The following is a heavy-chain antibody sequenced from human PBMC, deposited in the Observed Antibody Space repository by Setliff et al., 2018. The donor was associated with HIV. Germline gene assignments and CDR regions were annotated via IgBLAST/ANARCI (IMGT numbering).Heavy chain of an antibody. CDR1: GASTSSNTYS. V-gene: IGHV4-39*07. J-gene: IGHJ5*02. D-gene: IGHD1-1*01. Sequence: PSETLSLTCTVSGASTSSNTYSWVWIRQPPGKGLEWIGSIYYSGSTYYNPSLKSRVTISGDTSKNQFSLELTSVTAADTAVYYCARGTRYNGDGNPNWFDPWGQGTLGTVS. CDR3: ARGTRYNGDGNPNWFDP. CDR2: IYYSGST.